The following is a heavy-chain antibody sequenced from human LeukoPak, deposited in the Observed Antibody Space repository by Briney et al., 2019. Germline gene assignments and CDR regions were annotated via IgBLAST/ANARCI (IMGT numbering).Heavy chain of an antibody. D-gene: IGHD3-10*01. Sequence: PGGSLRLSCAASEFTFSSYWMSWVRQAPGKGLEWVANIKQDGSEKYYVDSVKGRFTISRDNAKNSLYLQMNSLRAEDTAVYYCARRDPWDYYGSGSYSYFDYWGQGTLVTVSS. J-gene: IGHJ4*02. CDR2: IKQDGSEK. CDR3: ARRDPWDYYGSGSYSYFDY. V-gene: IGHV3-7*01. CDR1: EFTFSSYW.